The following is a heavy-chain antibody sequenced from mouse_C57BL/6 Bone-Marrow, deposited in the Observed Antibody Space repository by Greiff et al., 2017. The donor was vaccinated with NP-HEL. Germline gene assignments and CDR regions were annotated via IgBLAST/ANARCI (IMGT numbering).Heavy chain of an antibody. J-gene: IGHJ1*03. CDR1: GYSIPSGYY. Sequence: EVKLVESGPGLVKPSQSLSLTCSVTGYSIPSGYYWNWIRQFPGNKLEWMGYISYDGSNNYNPSLKNRISITRDTSKNQFFLKLNSVTTEDTATYYCARDTTVVAFYWYFDVWGTGTTVTVSS. CDR3: ARDTTVVAFYWYFDV. CDR2: ISYDGSN. D-gene: IGHD1-1*01. V-gene: IGHV3-6*01.